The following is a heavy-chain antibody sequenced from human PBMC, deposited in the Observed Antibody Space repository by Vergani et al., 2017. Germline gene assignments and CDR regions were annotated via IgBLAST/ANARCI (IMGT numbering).Heavy chain of an antibody. J-gene: IGHJ4*02. D-gene: IGHD3-3*01. CDR3: ARDQRDSTIFGAHRYAY. Sequence: EVQLLESGGGLVQPGGSLRLSCAASGFRFSTYAMNWVRQAPGKGLEWVSGISASGHDTSYADSVKGRFTISRDSYKNTLYLQMNSLRADDTAIYYCARDQRDSTIFGAHRYAYWGQGSLVTVSS. CDR1: GFRFSTYA. CDR2: ISASGHDT. V-gene: IGHV3-23*01.